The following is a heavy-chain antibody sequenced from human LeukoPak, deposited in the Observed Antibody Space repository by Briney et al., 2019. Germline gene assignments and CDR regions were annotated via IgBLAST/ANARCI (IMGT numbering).Heavy chain of an antibody. D-gene: IGHD5-18*01. V-gene: IGHV3-23*01. CDR1: GFTLDDYA. J-gene: IGHJ4*02. CDR3: ARSADTFDY. CDR2: ISGSGGST. Sequence: GRSLRLSCAASGFTLDDYAMHWVRQAPGKGLEWVSAISGSGGSTYYADSVKGRFTISRDNSKNTLYLQMNSLRAEDTAVYYCARSADTFDYWGQGTLVTVSS.